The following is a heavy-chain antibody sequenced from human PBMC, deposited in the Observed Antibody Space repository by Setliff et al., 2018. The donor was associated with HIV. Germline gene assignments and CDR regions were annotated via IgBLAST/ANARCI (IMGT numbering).Heavy chain of an antibody. CDR1: GTSINSHY. Sequence: ETLSLTCTVSGTSINSHYWSWIRQTPGKGLQWIGLIYYTGIPTYNPSLEGRITMSVDRSKNQFSLRLTSVTAADTAMYYCARVSRLHPFDPWGQGTLVTVLL. V-gene: IGHV4-59*11. J-gene: IGHJ5*02. CDR2: IYYTGIP. D-gene: IGHD2-15*01. CDR3: ARVSRLHPFDP.